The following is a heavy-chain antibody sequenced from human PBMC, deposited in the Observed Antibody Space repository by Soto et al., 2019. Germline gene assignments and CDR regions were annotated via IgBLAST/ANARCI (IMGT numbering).Heavy chain of an antibody. Sequence: ASVKVSCKASGYTFTSYGISWVRQAPGQGLEWMGWISAYNGNTNYAQKLQGRVTMTTDTSTSTAYMELRGLRSDDTAVYYCARDLTMVRGVMCPGYWGQGTLVTVSS. CDR1: GYTFTSYG. CDR3: ARDLTMVRGVMCPGY. CDR2: ISAYNGNT. J-gene: IGHJ4*02. V-gene: IGHV1-18*01. D-gene: IGHD3-10*01.